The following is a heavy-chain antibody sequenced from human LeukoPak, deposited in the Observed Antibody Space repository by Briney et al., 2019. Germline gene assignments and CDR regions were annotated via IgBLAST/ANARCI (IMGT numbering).Heavy chain of an antibody. CDR3: ARGAPPHSENVKWFDS. J-gene: IGHJ5*01. CDR1: GFTLSSNY. D-gene: IGHD1-1*01. V-gene: IGHV3-66*01. CDR2: IYSGGST. Sequence: GGSLRLSCAASGFTLSSNYMSWVRQAPGKGLEWVSVIYSGGSTYYADSVKGRFTISRDNSKNTLYLQMNSLRAEDTAVYYCARGAPPHSENVKWFDSWGQGTLVTVSS.